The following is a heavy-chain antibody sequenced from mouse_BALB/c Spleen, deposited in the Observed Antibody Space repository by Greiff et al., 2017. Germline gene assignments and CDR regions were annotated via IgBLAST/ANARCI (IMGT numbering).Heavy chain of an antibody. CDR1: GYTFTSYY. J-gene: IGHJ4*01. D-gene: IGHD1-3*01. V-gene: IGHV1S16*01. CDR3: TVKRDYAMDY. Sequence: QVQLQQSGAELVKPGASVKLSCKASGYTFTSYYMYWVKQRPGQGLEWIGEINPSNGGTNFNEKFKSKATLTVDKSSSTAYMQLSSLTSEDSAVYYCTVKRDYAMDYWGQGTSVTVSS. CDR2: INPSNGGT.